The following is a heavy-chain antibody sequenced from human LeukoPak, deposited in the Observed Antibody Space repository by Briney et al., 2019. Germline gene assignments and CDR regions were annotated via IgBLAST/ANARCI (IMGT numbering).Heavy chain of an antibody. V-gene: IGHV1-69*13. CDR3: ASRSTSSPRGMDV. CDR2: IIPTFGTA. D-gene: IGHD2-2*01. J-gene: IGHJ6*04. CDR1: GGTFSSYA. Sequence: GASMKVSCKASGGTFSSYAISWVRQAPGQGLEWMGGIIPTFGTANYAQKFQDRVTITADESTSTAYMELSSLRSEDTAVYYCASRSTSSPRGMDVWGKGTTVTVSS.